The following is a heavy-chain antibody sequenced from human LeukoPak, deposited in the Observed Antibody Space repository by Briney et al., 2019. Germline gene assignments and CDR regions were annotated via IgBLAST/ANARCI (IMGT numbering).Heavy chain of an antibody. CDR1: GYSFTSYW. CDR2: IYPGDSDA. CDR3: ARMDIAAADTYNWFDP. Sequence: GESLKISCKGSGYSFTSYWIGWVRQMPGKGLEWMGIIYPGDSDARYSPSFQGQVTTSADKSISTAYLQWSSLKASDTAMYYCARMDIAAADTYNWFDPWGQGTLVTVSS. V-gene: IGHV5-51*01. J-gene: IGHJ5*02. D-gene: IGHD6-13*01.